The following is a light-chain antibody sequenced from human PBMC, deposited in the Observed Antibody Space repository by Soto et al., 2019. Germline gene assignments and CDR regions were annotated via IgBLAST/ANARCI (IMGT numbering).Light chain of an antibody. Sequence: DLQMTQSPSSLSASVGDRVTITCRASQSISSYLNWYQQKPGKAPKLLIYAASSLQSGVPSRFSGSGSGTDLTLTISSLQPEDVATYYGQQLNKYPSTFGGGTKVDI. CDR2: AAS. CDR1: QSISSY. J-gene: IGKJ4*01. CDR3: QQLNKYPST. V-gene: IGKV1-39*01.